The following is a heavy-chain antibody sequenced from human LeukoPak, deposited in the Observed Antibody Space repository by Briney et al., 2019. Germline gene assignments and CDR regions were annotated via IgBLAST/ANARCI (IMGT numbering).Heavy chain of an antibody. Sequence: PKASVKVSCKASGYTFTGYYMHWVRQAPGQGLEWMGWINPNSGGTNYAQKFQGRVTMTRDTSISTAYMELSRLRSDDAAVYYCARDRRSAGTSDYWGQGTLVTVSS. CDR3: ARDRRSAGTSDY. V-gene: IGHV1-2*02. J-gene: IGHJ4*02. CDR2: INPNSGGT. D-gene: IGHD3-10*01. CDR1: GYTFTGYY.